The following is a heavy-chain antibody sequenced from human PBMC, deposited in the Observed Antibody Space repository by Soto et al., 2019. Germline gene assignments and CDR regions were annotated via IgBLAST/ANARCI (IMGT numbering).Heavy chain of an antibody. CDR3: ARLGAGTSSSPVNYDGMDV. CDR1: GYRFTDYY. V-gene: IGHV5-51*01. J-gene: IGHJ6*02. Sequence: LGESLKISCEGSGYRFTDYYIAWVRQMPGKGLEWMGIIYPGDSHTTYSPSFQGQVSISGDKSINTAYLQWSSLKASDTAVYYCARLGAGTSSSPVNYDGMDVWGQGTTVTVSS. CDR2: IYPGDSHT. D-gene: IGHD6-6*01.